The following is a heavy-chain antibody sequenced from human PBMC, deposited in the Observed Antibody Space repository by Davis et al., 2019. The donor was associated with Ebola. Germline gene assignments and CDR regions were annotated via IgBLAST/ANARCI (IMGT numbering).Heavy chain of an antibody. CDR1: GFTFSSYS. Sequence: GGSLRLSCAASGFTFSSYSMNWVRQAPGKGLEWVSSISSSSSYIYYADSVKGRFTISRDNAKNSLYLQMNSLRAEDTAVYYCARDTLGSVPHIDFDYWGQGTLVTVSS. J-gene: IGHJ4*02. CDR2: ISSSSSYI. D-gene: IGHD2-21*01. V-gene: IGHV3-21*01. CDR3: ARDTLGSVPHIDFDY.